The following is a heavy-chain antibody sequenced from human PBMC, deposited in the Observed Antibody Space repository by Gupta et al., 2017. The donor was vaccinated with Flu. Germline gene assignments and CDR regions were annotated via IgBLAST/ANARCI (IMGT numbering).Heavy chain of an antibody. Sequence: EKQLLASGGGFVQPGGSMRLSCAVSGFTFGDYAMTWVRQAPGQGLEWVSVISGTGGTTYYAESVRGRFTISRDNSKDILYLQMNSLRAEDTAIYYCAKTHGVPGRLVRGPSFYYYGIDVWAQGTTVTVSS. V-gene: IGHV3-23*01. CDR2: ISGTGGTT. CDR1: GFTFGDYA. J-gene: IGHJ6*02. CDR3: AKTHGVPGRLVRGPSFYYYGIDV. D-gene: IGHD2-8*01.